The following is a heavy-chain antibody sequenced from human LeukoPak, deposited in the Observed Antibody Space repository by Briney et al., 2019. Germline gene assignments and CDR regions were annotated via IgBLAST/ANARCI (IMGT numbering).Heavy chain of an antibody. CDR2: IYPGDSET. Sequence: GESLKISCKGSGYNFSGYWIVWVRQMPGKGLEWMGIIYPGDSETRYSPSLQGQVTMSADKSTSTAYLQWSSLKASDTAMYYCARGNSGNWFDPWGQGTLVTVSS. CDR3: ARGNSGNWFDP. D-gene: IGHD4-23*01. CDR1: GYNFSGYW. V-gene: IGHV5-51*01. J-gene: IGHJ5*02.